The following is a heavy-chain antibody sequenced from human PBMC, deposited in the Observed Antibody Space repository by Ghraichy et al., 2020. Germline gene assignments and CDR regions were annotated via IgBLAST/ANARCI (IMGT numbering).Heavy chain of an antibody. CDR2: INRYKTDI. Sequence: GGSLRLSCAASGFSFSTYSLNWVRQAPGKGLEWVASINRYKTDIYYSDSVKGRFTISRDNAKNSLYLQMNSLRAEDTAVYYCVRSYSGSYTRFDYWGQGTLVTVSS. J-gene: IGHJ4*02. D-gene: IGHD1-26*01. CDR3: VRSYSGSYTRFDY. V-gene: IGHV3-21*01. CDR1: GFSFSTYS.